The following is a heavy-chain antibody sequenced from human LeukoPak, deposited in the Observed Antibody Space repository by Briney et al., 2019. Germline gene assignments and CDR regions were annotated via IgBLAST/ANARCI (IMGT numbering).Heavy chain of an antibody. J-gene: IGHJ3*02. CDR2: IYTSGST. CDR1: GGSISSYY. V-gene: IGHV4-4*07. D-gene: IGHD2-21*02. Sequence: SETLSLTCTVSGGSISSYYWSWIRQPAGKGLEWIGRIYTSGSTNYNPSLKSRVTMSVDTSKNQFSLKLSSVTAADTAVYYCARASETYDPIVVVTAPDAFDIWGQGTMVTVSS. CDR3: ARASETYDPIVVVTAPDAFDI.